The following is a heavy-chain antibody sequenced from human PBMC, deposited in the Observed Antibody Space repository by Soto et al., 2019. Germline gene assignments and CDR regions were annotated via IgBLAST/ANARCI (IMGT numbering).Heavy chain of an antibody. J-gene: IGHJ6*03. Sequence: ERPLRLSCAASGFVVSNTYMSWVRQAPGKGLEWVSVLYSGGSTIYADSVKGRFTISRHNSKNTLYLQMNSLRAEDTAVYYCARDRGYSGYDYYYYYMDVWGKGTTVTVSS. CDR1: GFVVSNTY. CDR2: LYSGGST. V-gene: IGHV3-53*04. D-gene: IGHD5-12*01. CDR3: ARDRGYSGYDYYYYYMDV.